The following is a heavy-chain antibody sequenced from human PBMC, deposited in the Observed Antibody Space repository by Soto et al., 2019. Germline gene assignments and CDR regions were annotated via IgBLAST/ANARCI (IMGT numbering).Heavy chain of an antibody. CDR1: GGSISSSSYY. J-gene: IGHJ4*02. Sequence: PSETLSLTCTVSGGSISSSSYYWGWIRQPPGKGLEWIGSIYYSGSTYYNPSLKSRVTISVDTSKSQFSLKLSSVTAADTAVYYCARVGGSYSDFDYWGQGTLVTVSS. V-gene: IGHV4-39*01. CDR3: ARVGGSYSDFDY. CDR2: IYYSGST. D-gene: IGHD1-26*01.